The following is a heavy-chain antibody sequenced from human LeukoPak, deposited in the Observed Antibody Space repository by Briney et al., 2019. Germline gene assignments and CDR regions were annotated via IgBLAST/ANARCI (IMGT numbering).Heavy chain of an antibody. D-gene: IGHD2-8*01. V-gene: IGHV3-64*01. CDR3: ARVVNGYVDY. Sequence: GGSLRLSCAASGFTFSSYTMYWVRQAPGKGLEYVSAISSNGGSTYYANSVKGRFTISRDNSKNTLYLQMGSLRGEDTAVYFCARVVNGYVDYWGQGTLVTVSS. CDR2: ISSNGGST. J-gene: IGHJ4*02. CDR1: GFTFSSYT.